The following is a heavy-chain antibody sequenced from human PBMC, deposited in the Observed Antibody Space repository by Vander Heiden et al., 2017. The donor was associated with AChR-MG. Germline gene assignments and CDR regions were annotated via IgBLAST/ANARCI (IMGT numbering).Heavy chain of an antibody. J-gene: IGHJ4*02. Sequence: QVQLVESGGGVVQPGRSLRPSCAASGFTFSSYGVHWVRQAPGKGLEWVAVIWYDGSNKYYADSVKGRFTISRDNSKNTLYLQMNSLRAEDTAVYYCARSRAGYCTNGVCWGFDYWGQGTLVTVSS. CDR1: GFTFSSYG. D-gene: IGHD2-8*01. CDR2: IWYDGSNK. CDR3: ARSRAGYCTNGVCWGFDY. V-gene: IGHV3-33*01.